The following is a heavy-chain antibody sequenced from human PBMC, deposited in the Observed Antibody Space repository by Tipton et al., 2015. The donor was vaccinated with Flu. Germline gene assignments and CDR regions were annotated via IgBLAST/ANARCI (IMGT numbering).Heavy chain of an antibody. J-gene: IGHJ3*02. D-gene: IGHD2-21*02. CDR2: IYHTGIT. V-gene: IGHV4-38-2*01. Sequence: TLSLTCAVSGYSISSGYYWGWIRQPPGKGLEWIGSIYHTGITYYNPSLKSRVSISVDTSKNQFSLKMSSVTAADTAVYYCVMTVIHGHVGTLDIWGQGTMVTVSP. CDR3: VMTVIHGHVGTLDI. CDR1: GYSISSGYY.